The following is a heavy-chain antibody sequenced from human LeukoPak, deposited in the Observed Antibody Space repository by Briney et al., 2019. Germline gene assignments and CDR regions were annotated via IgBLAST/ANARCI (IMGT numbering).Heavy chain of an antibody. J-gene: IGHJ4*02. Sequence: ASVKVSCKASGYTFTSYYMHWVRQAPGQGLEWMGIINPSGGSTSYAQKFQGRVTITADKSTSTAYMELSSLRSEDTAMYYCALIPNIVAAGTDYWGQGTLVTVSS. V-gene: IGHV1-46*01. CDR2: INPSGGST. CDR3: ALIPNIVAAGTDY. D-gene: IGHD6-13*01. CDR1: GYTFTSYY.